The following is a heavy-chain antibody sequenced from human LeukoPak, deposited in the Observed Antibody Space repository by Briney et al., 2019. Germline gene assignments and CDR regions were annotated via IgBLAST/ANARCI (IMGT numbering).Heavy chain of an antibody. D-gene: IGHD3-3*01. Sequence: SAKVSCKASGGTFSSYAISWVRQAPGQGLEWMGGIIPIFGTANYAQKFQGRVTITADESTSTAYMELSSLRSDDTAVYYCARIREQIRFLEWFPPDYWGQGTLVTVSS. J-gene: IGHJ4*02. CDR3: ARIREQIRFLEWFPPDY. CDR1: GGTFSSYA. V-gene: IGHV1-69*01. CDR2: IIPIFGTA.